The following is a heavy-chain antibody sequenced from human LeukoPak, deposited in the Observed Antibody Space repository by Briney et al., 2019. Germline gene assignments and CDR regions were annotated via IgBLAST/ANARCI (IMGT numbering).Heavy chain of an antibody. V-gene: IGHV3-30-3*01. CDR1: GFTFSSYA. Sequence: GRSLRLSCAASGFTFSSYAMHWVRQAPGKGLEWVAVISYDGSNKYYADSVKGRFTISRDNSKNTLYLQMNSLRAEDTAVYYCVATPTYWGQGTLVTVSS. D-gene: IGHD5-12*01. CDR2: ISYDGSNK. CDR3: VATPTY. J-gene: IGHJ4*02.